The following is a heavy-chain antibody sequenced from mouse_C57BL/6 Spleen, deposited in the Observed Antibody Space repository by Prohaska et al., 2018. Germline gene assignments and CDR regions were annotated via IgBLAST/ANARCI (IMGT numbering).Heavy chain of an antibody. CDR3: MRYGLRYWYFDV. V-gene: IGHV11-2*01. CDR2: IKFDGSAI. Sequence: EVQLLETGGGLVQPGGSRGISCEGSGFTFSGFWMSWVRQTPGKTMEWIGVIKFDGSAINYATSIKDRFIIFRDNDKRTLYLQMSNVRSEDTATYVCMRYGLRYWYFDVWGTGTTVTVSS. D-gene: IGHD1-1*01. CDR1: GFTFSGFW. J-gene: IGHJ1*03.